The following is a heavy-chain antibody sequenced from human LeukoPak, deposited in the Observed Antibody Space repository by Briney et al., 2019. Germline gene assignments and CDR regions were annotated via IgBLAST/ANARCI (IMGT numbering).Heavy chain of an antibody. CDR2: FDSEEGEA. Sequence: GASVQVTCKFSGYTLTELFVHWVRQTPGKGLEWMGSFDSEEGEALYAQKFQGRVTMTGDTSTDTAYMELSTLRSEDTAVYYCATQTDSRGYTYWGQGTQVAVTS. CDR3: ATQTDSRGYTY. J-gene: IGHJ4*02. CDR1: GYTLTELF. V-gene: IGHV1-24*01. D-gene: IGHD3-22*01.